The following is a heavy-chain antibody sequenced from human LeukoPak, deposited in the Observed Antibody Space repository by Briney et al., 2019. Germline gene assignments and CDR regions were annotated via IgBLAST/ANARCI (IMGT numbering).Heavy chain of an antibody. CDR1: GFTFDDYA. Sequence: PGRSLRLSCAASGFTFDDYAMHWVRHAPGKGLEWVSGISWNSGSIGYADSVKGRFTISRDNAKNSLYLQMNSLRAEDTALYYCARAAAGTGPFQHWGQGTLVTVSS. J-gene: IGHJ1*01. V-gene: IGHV3-9*01. CDR3: ARAAAGTGPFQH. CDR2: ISWNSGSI. D-gene: IGHD6-13*01.